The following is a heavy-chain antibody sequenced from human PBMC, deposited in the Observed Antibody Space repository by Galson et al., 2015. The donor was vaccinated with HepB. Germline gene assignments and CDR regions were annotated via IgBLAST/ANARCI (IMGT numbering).Heavy chain of an antibody. D-gene: IGHD1-1*01. CDR1: GFSFSRFG. CDR2: IWHDDTNQ. V-gene: IGHV3-33*01. J-gene: IGHJ4*02. CDR3: VRESHTAATTFDF. Sequence: SLRLSCAASGFSFSRFGMHWVRQTPAKRLEWLAVIWHDDTNQYYADSVEGRFTISRDNSKNTLFLQMNSLRAEDTALYYCVRESHTAATTFDFWGQGTLVIVSS.